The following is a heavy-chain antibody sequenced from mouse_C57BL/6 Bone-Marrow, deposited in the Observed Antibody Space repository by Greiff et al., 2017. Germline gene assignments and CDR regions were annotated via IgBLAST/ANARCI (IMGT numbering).Heavy chain of an antibody. J-gene: IGHJ3*01. CDR3: ARCTTVVATGDAWFAY. CDR2: IYPRSGNT. D-gene: IGHD1-1*01. V-gene: IGHV1-81*01. CDR1: GYTFTSYG. Sequence: VQLQQSGAELARPGASVKLSCKASGYTFTSYGISWVKQSTGPGLAWIGEIYPRSGNTYYNEKFKGKVTMTADKSTSTAYMELRSLTSEYSAVYVCARCTTVVATGDAWFAYWGQGTLVTVSA.